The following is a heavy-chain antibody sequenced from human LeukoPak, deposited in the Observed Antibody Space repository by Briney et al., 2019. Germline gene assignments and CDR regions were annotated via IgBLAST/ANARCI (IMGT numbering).Heavy chain of an antibody. Sequence: SQTLSLTFPFSGDSVSSNSSAWNWIRHSTSGGLEWVGRIYYRSKWYNDYAVSVKSRISINPDTSRNQFSLQLNSVTPEDTAVYYCASGYNWNHFDYWGQGTLVTVSS. CDR2: IYYRSKWYN. V-gene: IGHV6-1*01. J-gene: IGHJ4*02. D-gene: IGHD1-20*01. CDR3: ASGYNWNHFDY. CDR1: GDSVSSNSSA.